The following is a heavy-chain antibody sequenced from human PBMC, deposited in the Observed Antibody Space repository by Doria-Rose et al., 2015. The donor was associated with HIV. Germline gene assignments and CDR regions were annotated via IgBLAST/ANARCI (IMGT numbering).Heavy chain of an antibody. CDR1: GGSFSGYY. Sequence: QVQLHQWGAGLVKPSETLSLTCAVFGGSFSGYYWSRIRQPPGKGLEWIEEINHSGSTNYKTSLKSRVTISLDTSKTLFSLRLSSVTAADTAVYYCARGLLRGGWNDVDYYYGMDVWGQGTTVTVSS. D-gene: IGHD1-1*01. J-gene: IGHJ6*02. V-gene: IGHV4-34*01. CDR2: INHSGST. CDR3: ARGLLRGGWNDVDYYYGMDV.